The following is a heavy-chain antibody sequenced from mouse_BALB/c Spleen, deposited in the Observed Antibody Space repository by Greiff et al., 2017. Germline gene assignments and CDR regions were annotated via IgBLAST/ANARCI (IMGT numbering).Heavy chain of an antibody. CDR1: GYTFTNYW. J-gene: IGHJ4*01. CDR2: IYPGGGYT. V-gene: IGHV1-63*02. Sequence: QVQLKQSGAELVRPGTSVKISCKASGYTFTNYWLGWVKQRPGHGLEWIGDIYPGGGYTNYNEKFKGKATLTADTSSSTAYMQLSSLTSEDSAVYFCASLPYRYAYYAMDYWGQGTSVTVSS. D-gene: IGHD2-14*01. CDR3: ASLPYRYAYYAMDY.